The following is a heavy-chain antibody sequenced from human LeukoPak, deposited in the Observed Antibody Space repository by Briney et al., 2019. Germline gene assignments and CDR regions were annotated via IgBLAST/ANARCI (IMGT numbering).Heavy chain of an antibody. J-gene: IGHJ4*02. CDR3: VKGRCSGSSCYGGDY. D-gene: IGHD2-2*01. Sequence: PGGSLRLSCAASGFTVSSNYMSWVRQAPGKGLEWVSVYSGGSTYYADSVKGRFTISRDNSKNTLYLQMSSLRAEDTAVYYCVKGRCSGSSCYGGDYWGQGTLVTVSS. V-gene: IGHV3-53*05. CDR2: YSGGST. CDR1: GFTVSSNY.